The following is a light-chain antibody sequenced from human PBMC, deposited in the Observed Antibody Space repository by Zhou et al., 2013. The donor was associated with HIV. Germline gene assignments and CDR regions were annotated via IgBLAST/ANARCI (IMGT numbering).Light chain of an antibody. CDR3: QQRSNWPRT. Sequence: EIVLTQSPATLSLSPGERATLSCRASQSVSSFLAWYQQKPGQAPRLLIYDTSNRATGIPARFSGSGSGTEFTLTISSLEPEDFAVYYCQQRSNWPRTFGGGTKVEI. J-gene: IGKJ4*01. CDR1: QSVSSF. CDR2: DTS. V-gene: IGKV3-11*01.